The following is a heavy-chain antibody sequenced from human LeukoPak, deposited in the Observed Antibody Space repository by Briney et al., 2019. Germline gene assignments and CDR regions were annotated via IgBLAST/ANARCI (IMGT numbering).Heavy chain of an antibody. CDR2: IKSKTDGGTT. J-gene: IGHJ4*02. D-gene: IGHD3-22*01. Sequence: GGSLRLSCVASGFTFSNAWMSWVRQAPGKGLEWVGRIKSKTDGGTTDYAAPVKGRFTISRDDSKNTLYLQMNSLKTEDTAVYYCTTDPGYYDSSGYYYWGQGTLVTVSS. V-gene: IGHV3-15*01. CDR3: TTDPGYYDSSGYYY. CDR1: GFTFSNAW.